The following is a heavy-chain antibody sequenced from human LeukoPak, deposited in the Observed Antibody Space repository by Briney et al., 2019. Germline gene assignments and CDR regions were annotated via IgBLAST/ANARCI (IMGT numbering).Heavy chain of an antibody. V-gene: IGHV3-64*01. CDR1: GFTFSSYA. J-gene: IGHJ4*02. Sequence: GGSLRLSCAASGFTFSSYAMHWVRQAPGKGLEYVSAISSNGGSTYYANSVKGRFTISRDNSKNTLYLQMGSLRAEDMAVYYCARNTGSYPPNYFGYWGQGTLVTVSS. D-gene: IGHD3-16*02. CDR2: ISSNGGST. CDR3: ARNTGSYPPNYFGY.